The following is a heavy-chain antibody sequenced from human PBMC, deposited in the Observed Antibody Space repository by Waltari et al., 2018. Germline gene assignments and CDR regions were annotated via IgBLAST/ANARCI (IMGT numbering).Heavy chain of an antibody. CDR1: GDSMSENYW. J-gene: IGHJ4*02. Sequence: QLQLQQSGPGLVKPSESLSLTCGVSGDSMSENYWWSWVRQSPEKGLEWIGQIHRSGRTYYSPSLESRVSVSMDTSNNKFFFKLSSAIAADTAVYYCARDRGRGLYFDSWGQGTLVTVSP. V-gene: IGHV4-4*02. CDR3: ARDRGRGLYFDS. CDR2: IHRSGRT. D-gene: IGHD2-15*01.